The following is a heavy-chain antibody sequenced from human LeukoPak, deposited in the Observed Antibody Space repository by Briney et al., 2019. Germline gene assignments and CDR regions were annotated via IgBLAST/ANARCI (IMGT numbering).Heavy chain of an antibody. CDR3: AREASCSSTSCYFDY. J-gene: IGHJ4*02. Sequence: GGSLRLSCAASGFNFSDFYMSWIRQAPGKGLEWLSSISLSGSTITYAASVKGRVTVSRDNAKNSVVLHILSLRADDTAVYYCAREASCSSTSCYFDYWGQGTLVTVSS. D-gene: IGHD2-2*01. CDR2: ISLSGSTI. V-gene: IGHV3-11*01. CDR1: GFNFSDFY.